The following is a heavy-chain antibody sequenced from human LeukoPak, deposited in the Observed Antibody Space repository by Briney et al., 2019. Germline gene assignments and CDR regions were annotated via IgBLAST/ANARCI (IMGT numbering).Heavy chain of an antibody. Sequence: GGSLRLYCAASGFTFSTYWMHWVRQARGKGLGWVSRLKSDGSTNYADSVKGRFTISRDNAKNTLSLQMNSLRPEDTGVYYCARAPSEIGGYYPEYFRHWGQGTLVTVSS. J-gene: IGHJ1*01. CDR3: ARAPSEIGGYYPEYFRH. V-gene: IGHV3-74*01. CDR1: GFTFSTYW. CDR2: LKSDGST. D-gene: IGHD3-22*01.